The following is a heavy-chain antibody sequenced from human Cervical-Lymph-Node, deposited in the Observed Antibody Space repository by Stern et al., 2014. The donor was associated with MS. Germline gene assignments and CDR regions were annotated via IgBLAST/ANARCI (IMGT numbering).Heavy chain of an antibody. D-gene: IGHD3-9*01. Sequence: EDQLVESGGGLVKPGGSLRLSCAASGFVFSKAWLSWVRQAPGKGLEWVGRIKSESDGGTAHYAAPVRGRFIISRDDSRDTLYLQMNSLKVEDTAVYYCTTLYDMGYWGQGILVTVSS. V-gene: IGHV3-15*01. CDR3: TTLYDMGY. CDR1: GFVFSKAW. CDR2: IKSESDGGTA. J-gene: IGHJ4*02.